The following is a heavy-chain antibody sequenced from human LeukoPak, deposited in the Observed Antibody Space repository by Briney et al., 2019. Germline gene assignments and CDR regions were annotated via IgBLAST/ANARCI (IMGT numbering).Heavy chain of an antibody. V-gene: IGHV3-23*01. J-gene: IGHJ6*03. CDR1: GFTFSSYA. CDR2: ISGSGGST. D-gene: IGHD3-3*01. CDR3: AKDGYDFWSGYALTGYYYYYMDV. Sequence: GGSLRLSCAASGFTFSSYAMSWVRQAPGKGLEWVSAISGSGGSTYYAGSVKGRFTISRDNSKNTLYLQMNSLRAEDTAVYYCAKDGYDFWSGYALTGYYYYYMDVWGKGTTVTVSS.